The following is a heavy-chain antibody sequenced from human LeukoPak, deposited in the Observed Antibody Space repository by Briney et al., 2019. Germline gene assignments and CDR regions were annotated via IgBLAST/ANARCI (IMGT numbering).Heavy chain of an antibody. CDR1: GFTFSSYS. Sequence: GGSLRLSCAASGFTFSSYSMNWVRQAPGKGLEWVSSISSSSSYIYYADSVKGRFTISRDNAKNSLYLQMNSLRAKDTAVYYCASGADFWSGPNWFDPWGQGTLVTVSS. V-gene: IGHV3-21*01. D-gene: IGHD3-3*01. CDR2: ISSSSSYI. J-gene: IGHJ5*02. CDR3: ASGADFWSGPNWFDP.